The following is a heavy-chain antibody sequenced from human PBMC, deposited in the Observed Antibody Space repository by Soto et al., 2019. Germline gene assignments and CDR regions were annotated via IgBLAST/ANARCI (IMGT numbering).Heavy chain of an antibody. CDR3: AKDTSSSPYYMDV. Sequence: EVQVLESGGGSVQPGGSLRLSCAASGFTFSNFAMSLVRHAPGKGLEWVSEITGSTGTTYYADSVRGRFIISRDNSQNTLHLQMNSLRPEDTAVYYCAKDTSSSPYYMDVWGKGTTVTVSS. V-gene: IGHV3-23*01. D-gene: IGHD2-2*01. CDR1: GFTFSNFA. CDR2: ITGSTGTT. J-gene: IGHJ6*03.